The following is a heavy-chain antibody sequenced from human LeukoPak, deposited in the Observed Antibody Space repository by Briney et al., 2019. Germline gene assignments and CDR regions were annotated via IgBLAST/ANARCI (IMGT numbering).Heavy chain of an antibody. CDR1: GFTFSSYW. CDR2: IKQDGSEK. Sequence: GGSLRLSCAASGFTFSSYWMSWVRQAPGKGLEWVANIKQDGSEKYYVDSVKGRFTISRDNAKNSLYLQMNSLRAEDTAVYCCAGGGIEQLQAYYYYYGMDVWGQGTTVTVSS. D-gene: IGHD6-6*01. CDR3: AGGGIEQLQAYYYYYGMDV. J-gene: IGHJ6*02. V-gene: IGHV3-7*03.